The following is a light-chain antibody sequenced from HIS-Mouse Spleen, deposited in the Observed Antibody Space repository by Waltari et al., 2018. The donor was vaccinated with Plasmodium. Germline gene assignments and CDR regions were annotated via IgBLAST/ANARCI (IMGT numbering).Light chain of an antibody. Sequence: QSVLTQPPSASGTPGQRVTISCSGGSSNLGSNTVNWYQQPPGTAPNLLSLSKKQRPAGVPERFSGSKSGTSASLAISGLQSEDEADYYCAAWDDSLNGWVFGGGTKLTVL. J-gene: IGLJ3*02. CDR1: SSNLGSNT. CDR2: SKK. V-gene: IGLV1-44*01. CDR3: AAWDDSLNGWV.